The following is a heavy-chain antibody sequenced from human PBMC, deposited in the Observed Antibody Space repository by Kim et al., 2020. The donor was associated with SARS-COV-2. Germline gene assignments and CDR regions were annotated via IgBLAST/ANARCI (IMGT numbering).Heavy chain of an antibody. V-gene: IGHV4-39*01. J-gene: IGHJ4*02. CDR2: IYYSGST. CDR3: ASSGGVVAATLLWVDY. Sequence: SETLSLTCTVSGGSISSSSYYWGWIRQPPGKGLEWIGSIYYSGSTYYNPSLKSRVTISVDTSKNQFSLKLSSVTAADTAVYYCASSGGVVAATLLWVDYWGQGTLVTVSS. D-gene: IGHD2-15*01. CDR1: GGSISSSSYY.